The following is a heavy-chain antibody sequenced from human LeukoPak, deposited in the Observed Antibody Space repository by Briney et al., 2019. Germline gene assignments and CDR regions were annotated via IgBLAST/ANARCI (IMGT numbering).Heavy chain of an antibody. CDR3: AKDTGAQWLVLDY. J-gene: IGHJ4*02. CDR1: GFTFDDYA. V-gene: IGHV3-9*01. CDR2: ISWNSGSI. Sequence: GGSLRLSCAASGFTFDDYAMHWVRQAPGKGLEWVSGISWNSGSIGYADSVKGRLTISRDNAKNSLYLQMNSLRAEDTALYYCAKDTGAQWLVLDYWGQGTLVTVSS. D-gene: IGHD6-19*01.